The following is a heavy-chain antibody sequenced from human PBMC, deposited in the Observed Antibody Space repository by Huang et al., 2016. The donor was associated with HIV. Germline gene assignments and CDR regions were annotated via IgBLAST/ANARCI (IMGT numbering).Heavy chain of an antibody. J-gene: IGHJ4*02. CDR3: ARAPATHSVFFY. D-gene: IGHD3-3*01. CDR1: GDSIRSGGYY. Sequence: QVQLQESGPGLVQPSQTLSLTCPVSGDSIRSGGYYWIWIRQSPAKGLECIGYIYYSGSSSYNPSRKSRVSISIDAFKNRVSLKLKSVTVADTAVYYCARAPATHSVFFYWGQGTLVTVSA. V-gene: IGHV4-30-4*08. CDR2: IYYSGSS.